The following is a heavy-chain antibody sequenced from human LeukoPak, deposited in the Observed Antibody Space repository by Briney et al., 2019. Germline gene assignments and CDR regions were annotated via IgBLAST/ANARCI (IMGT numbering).Heavy chain of an antibody. CDR1: GYTFTKYG. D-gene: IGHD6-19*01. V-gene: IGHV1-18*01. CDR3: ARDEWAGTVAY. Sequence: ASVKVSCKASGYTFTKYGITWVRQAPGQGLEWMGWISTYNGNTNYAQKLQGRVTMTTDTSTSTAYMELRSLSDDAAVYYCARDEWAGTVAYWGQGTLVTVSS. J-gene: IGHJ4*02. CDR2: ISTYNGNT.